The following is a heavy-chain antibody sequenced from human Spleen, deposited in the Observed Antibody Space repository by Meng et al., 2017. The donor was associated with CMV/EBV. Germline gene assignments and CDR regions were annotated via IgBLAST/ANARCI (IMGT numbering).Heavy chain of an antibody. V-gene: IGHV1-18*01. CDR3: ARDYQLMQGLDY. Sequence: ASVKVSCKASGYTFTSYDISWVRQAPGQGLEWVGWVSTYNGNTRYAHYLQGRVTMTTDASTNTAYMELRNLSSDDTAVYYCARDYQLMQGLDYWGQGTLVTVSS. CDR2: VSTYNGNT. D-gene: IGHD2-2*01. J-gene: IGHJ4*02. CDR1: GYTFTSYD.